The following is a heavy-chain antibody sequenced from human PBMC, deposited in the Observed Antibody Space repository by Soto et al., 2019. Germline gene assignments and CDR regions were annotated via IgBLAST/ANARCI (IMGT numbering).Heavy chain of an antibody. CDR2: MNPNSGNT. Sequence: QVQLVQSGAEVKKPGASVKVSCKASGYTFTNYDINWVRQATGQGLEWMGWMNPNSGNTGYAQKFQGRVTMTRNTSISPAYMELSSLRPEDTAVYYCGRVGEGRNCRDGSCYSDNWSDPWGQGTLVTVSS. J-gene: IGHJ5*02. CDR1: GYTFTNYD. V-gene: IGHV1-8*01. CDR3: GRVGEGRNCRDGSCYSDNWSDP. D-gene: IGHD2-15*01.